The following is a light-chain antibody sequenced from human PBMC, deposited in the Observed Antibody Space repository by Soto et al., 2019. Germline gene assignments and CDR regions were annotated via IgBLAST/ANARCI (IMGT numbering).Light chain of an antibody. J-gene: IGLJ2*01. Sequence: QSALTQPASVSGSLGQSITISCTGSSSDIASYNYVSWYQHHPGKAPKLLIYDVTNRPSGISNRVSGSKSGITASLTISGLQAEDEADFYCSSYATGGIVLFGGGTKLTVL. CDR2: DVT. CDR1: SSDIASYNY. V-gene: IGLV2-14*03. CDR3: SSYATGGIVL.